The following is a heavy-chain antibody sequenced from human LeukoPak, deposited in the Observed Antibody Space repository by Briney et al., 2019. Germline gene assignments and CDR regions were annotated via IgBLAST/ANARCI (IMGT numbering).Heavy chain of an antibody. Sequence: LRLSCAASGFTFSSYAMSWVRQAPGKGLEWLGYIYYSGSTYYNPSLKSRVTISVDTSKNQFSLKLSSVTAADTAVYYCARASPTHCSSTSCYVMVFDYWGQGTLVTVSS. CDR1: GFTFSSYA. D-gene: IGHD2-2*01. CDR2: IYYSGST. CDR3: ARASPTHCSSTSCYVMVFDY. J-gene: IGHJ4*02. V-gene: IGHV4-30-4*08.